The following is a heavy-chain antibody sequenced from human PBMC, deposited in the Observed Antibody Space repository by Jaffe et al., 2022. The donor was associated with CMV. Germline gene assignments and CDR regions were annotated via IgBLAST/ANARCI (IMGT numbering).Heavy chain of an antibody. D-gene: IGHD6-6*01. J-gene: IGHJ3*02. V-gene: IGHV4-39*01. Sequence: QLQLQESGPGLVKPSETLSLTCTVSGGSISSSSSYWGWIRQPPGKGLEWIGSIYSSGSTYYNSSLKSRVTISGDTSKNQFSLKLTSVTAADTAVYYCARKSSSFDAFDIWGQGTMVTVSS. CDR3: ARKSSSFDAFDI. CDR1: GGSISSSSSY. CDR2: IYSSGST.